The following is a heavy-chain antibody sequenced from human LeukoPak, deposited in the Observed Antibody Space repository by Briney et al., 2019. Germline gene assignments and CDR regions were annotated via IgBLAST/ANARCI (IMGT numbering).Heavy chain of an antibody. CDR1: GGSLSTHH. CDR2: ISDSGST. V-gene: IGHV4-59*11. D-gene: IGHD3-22*01. J-gene: IGHJ4*02. Sequence: SETLSLSCVVSGGSLSTHHWSWIRQSPGRGLEWIGYISDSGSTNYNPSLKSRVTISVDTSKNQFSLMLSSVTAADTAVYYCARGYDSSAYYPFNYWGQGTLVTVSS. CDR3: ARGYDSSAYYPFNY.